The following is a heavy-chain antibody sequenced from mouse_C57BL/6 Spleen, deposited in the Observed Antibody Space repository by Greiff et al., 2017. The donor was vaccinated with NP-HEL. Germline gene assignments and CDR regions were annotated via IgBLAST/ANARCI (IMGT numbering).Heavy chain of an antibody. CDR3: ARRAWEREMYYFDY. D-gene: IGHD4-1*01. J-gene: IGHJ2*01. V-gene: IGHV1-82*01. CDR1: GYAFSSSW. Sequence: QVQLQQSGPELVKPGASVKISCKASGYAFSSSWMNWVKQRPGTGLEWIGRIYPGDGDTNYNGKFKGKATLTADKSSSTAYMQLSSLTSEDSAVYFCARRAWEREMYYFDYWGQGTTLTVSS. CDR2: IYPGDGDT.